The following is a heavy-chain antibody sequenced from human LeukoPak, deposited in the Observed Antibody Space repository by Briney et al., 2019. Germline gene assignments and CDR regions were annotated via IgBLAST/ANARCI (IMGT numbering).Heavy chain of an antibody. J-gene: IGHJ4*02. CDR2: IYPGDSDT. CDR1: GYTFTSYW. D-gene: IGHD5-24*01. CDR3: ARPRDGYSFDY. V-gene: IGHV5-51*01. Sequence: GESLKISCKASGYTFTSYWIAWVRQMPGKGLEWMGIIYPGDSDTRYSPSFQGQVTISADKSSNTASLQWSSLKASDTAMYYCARPRDGYSFDYWGQGTLVTVSS.